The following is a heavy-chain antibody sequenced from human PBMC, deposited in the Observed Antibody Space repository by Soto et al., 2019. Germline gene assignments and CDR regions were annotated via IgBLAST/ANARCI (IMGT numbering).Heavy chain of an antibody. J-gene: IGHJ4*02. D-gene: IGHD2-21*02. CDR1: GYTFTSYA. Sequence: QVQLVQSGAEVKKPGASVKVSCKASGYTFTSYAMHWVRQAPGQRLEWMGWINAANGNTKYSQKFQGRVTITRDTSASTAYMELSRLRSEDTAVYYCARSIVVVTAADYWGQGTLVTVSS. V-gene: IGHV1-3*01. CDR3: ARSIVVVTAADY. CDR2: INAANGNT.